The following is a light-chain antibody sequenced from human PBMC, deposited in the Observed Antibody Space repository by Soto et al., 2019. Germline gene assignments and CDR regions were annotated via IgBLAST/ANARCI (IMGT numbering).Light chain of an antibody. CDR3: QSYDSSLSGVV. CDR2: DNS. CDR1: SSNIGARND. Sequence: QPVLTQPPSVSGAPGQRVTISCTGSSSNIGARNDVHWYQHLPGTAPKLLIYDNSNRPSGVPDRFSGSKSGTSASLAITGLQAEDEADYYCQSYDSSLSGVVFGGGTKLTVL. J-gene: IGLJ2*01. V-gene: IGLV1-40*01.